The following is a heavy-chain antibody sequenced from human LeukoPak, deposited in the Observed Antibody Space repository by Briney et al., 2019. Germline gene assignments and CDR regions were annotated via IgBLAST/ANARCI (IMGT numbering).Heavy chain of an antibody. CDR3: AKSYSSFLYYGMDV. CDR2: ISGSGGST. V-gene: IGHV3-23*01. J-gene: IGHJ6*02. Sequence: GGSLRLSCAASGFTFRSNAMSWVRQAPGKGLEWVSAISGSGGSTHYADSVKGRFTISRGNSKNTLYLQMNSLRAEDTAVYHCAKSYSSFLYYGMDVWGQGTTVTVSS. CDR1: GFTFRSNA. D-gene: IGHD6-19*01.